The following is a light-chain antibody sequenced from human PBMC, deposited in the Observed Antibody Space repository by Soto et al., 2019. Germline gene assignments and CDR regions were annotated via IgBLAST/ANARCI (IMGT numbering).Light chain of an antibody. CDR2: GAS. J-gene: IGKJ5*01. CDR1: QSVSRK. CDR3: HHYSYWPIT. V-gene: IGKV3-15*01. Sequence: EIVMTQSPATLSVSPGERATLSFRASQSVSRKLACYHQKPCQAPRLLTYGASTRATGLPARFSGSGSGTEFTLNISRLPSEDFAVYYCHHYSYWPITFGQGTRLE.